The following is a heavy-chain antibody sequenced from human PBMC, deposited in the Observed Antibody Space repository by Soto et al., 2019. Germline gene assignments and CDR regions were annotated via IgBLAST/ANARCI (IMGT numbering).Heavy chain of an antibody. CDR1: GGSISSSNW. CDR2: IYHSGST. D-gene: IGHD3-10*01. CDR3: ARGSGLCWYFDL. J-gene: IGHJ2*01. Sequence: QVQLQESGPGLVKPSGTLSLTSAVSGGSISSSNWWSWVRQPPGKGLEWIGEIYHSGSTNYNPSLKRRVTIPVDTSKNQFSLWLSSVTAAGTGVYCCARGSGLCWYFDLWGRGTLVTVSS. V-gene: IGHV4-4*01.